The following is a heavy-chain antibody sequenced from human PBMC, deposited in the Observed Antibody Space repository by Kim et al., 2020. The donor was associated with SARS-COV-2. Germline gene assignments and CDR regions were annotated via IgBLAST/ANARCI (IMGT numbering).Heavy chain of an antibody. Sequence: DGSSKSYADSVKGRYTTSRDNPNNIVYLQMNSLRVDDTAIYYCTSIFEYWGQGDLVTVSS. CDR3: TSIFEY. V-gene: IGHV3-74*03. D-gene: IGHD3-3*02. J-gene: IGHJ4*02. CDR2: DGSSK.